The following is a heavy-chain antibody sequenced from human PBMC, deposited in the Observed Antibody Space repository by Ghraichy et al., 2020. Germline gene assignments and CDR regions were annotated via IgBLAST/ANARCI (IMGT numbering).Heavy chain of an antibody. D-gene: IGHD3-3*01. V-gene: IGHV4-59*08. Sequence: SETLSLTCTVSSGSISGFYWSWIRQPPGRGLEWIAYIHYTGSTNYNPSLKSRVTISVDTSKNQFSLRLRSVTAADTAVYYCARHELSGYYAFWGQGTLVTVSS. J-gene: IGHJ4*02. CDR1: SGSISGFY. CDR2: IHYTGST. CDR3: ARHELSGYYAF.